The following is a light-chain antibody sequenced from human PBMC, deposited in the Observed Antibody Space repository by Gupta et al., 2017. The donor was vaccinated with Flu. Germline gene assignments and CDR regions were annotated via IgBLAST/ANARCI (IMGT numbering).Light chain of an antibody. Sequence: DVVMTQSPLSLPVTLGQPASISCRSSHGLVYSDGNTYLHWFQQRPGQSPRRLIYQVSYRDSGFPDRFSGSGSGTDFTLKISRVEAEDVGIYFCMQGAHWPWAFGQGTTVEIK. J-gene: IGKJ1*01. CDR1: HGLVYSDGNTY. CDR3: MQGAHWPWA. V-gene: IGKV2-30*01. CDR2: QVS.